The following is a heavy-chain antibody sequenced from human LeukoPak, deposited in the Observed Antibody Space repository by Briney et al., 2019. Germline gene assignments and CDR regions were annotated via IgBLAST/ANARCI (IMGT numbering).Heavy chain of an antibody. CDR2: IYTSGTA. V-gene: IGHV4-4*09. CDR1: GGHISSYY. D-gene: IGHD2-2*01. CDR3: ARSRPAPKEFDH. J-gene: IGHJ4*02. Sequence: PSETLSLTCTVSGGHISSYYWSWIRQPPGKGLEWIGYIYTSGTANYNPSLKSRVTMSADTSKNQFSLKLDSVTAADTAVYYCARSRPAPKEFDHWGQGTLVAVSS.